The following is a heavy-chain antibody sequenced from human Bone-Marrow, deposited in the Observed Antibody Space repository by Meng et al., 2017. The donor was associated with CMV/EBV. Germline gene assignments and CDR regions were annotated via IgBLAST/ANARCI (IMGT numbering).Heavy chain of an antibody. Sequence: GESLKISCAASGFTFSSYAMSWVRQAPGKGLEWVSAISGSGGSTYYADSVKGRFTISRDNSKNTLYQQMNSLRAEDTAVYYCAKGPVPAAIFSAFDIWGQGTMVTVSS. V-gene: IGHV3-23*01. CDR3: AKGPVPAAIFSAFDI. CDR1: GFTFSSYA. J-gene: IGHJ3*02. D-gene: IGHD2-2*01. CDR2: ISGSGGST.